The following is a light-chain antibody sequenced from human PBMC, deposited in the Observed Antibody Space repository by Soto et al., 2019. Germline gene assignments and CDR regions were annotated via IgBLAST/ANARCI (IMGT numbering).Light chain of an antibody. V-gene: IGKV3-20*01. Sequence: ENVLTQSPDTLSLSPGEIATLSLRASQSVTTKLAWYQHKPGQAPRLLISGASSRASGVPDRFSGSGSETDFTLIISRLQPEDFALYYCQQYGGSPITFGQGTRLEIK. CDR2: GAS. CDR1: QSVTTK. J-gene: IGKJ5*01. CDR3: QQYGGSPIT.